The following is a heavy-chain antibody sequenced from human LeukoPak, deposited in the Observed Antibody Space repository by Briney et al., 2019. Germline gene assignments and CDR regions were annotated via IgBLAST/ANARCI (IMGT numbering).Heavy chain of an antibody. Sequence: GGSLRLSYAGSGFTSSSFAMHWVRQAPGKGLEYLSAIYSDGSRTYYADSVKGRFTISRDNSKNTLYFEMSSLRVEDTAVYYCVKSPGSGWPVWGQGTLLTVSS. J-gene: IGHJ4*02. CDR3: VKSPGSGWPV. CDR2: IYSDGSRT. CDR1: GFTSSSFA. V-gene: IGHV3-64D*06. D-gene: IGHD6-19*01.